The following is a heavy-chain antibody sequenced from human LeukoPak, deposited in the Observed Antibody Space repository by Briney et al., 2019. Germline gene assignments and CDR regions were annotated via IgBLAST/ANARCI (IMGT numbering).Heavy chain of an antibody. CDR2: IYTSGST. D-gene: IGHD4-23*01. CDR3: ARDMADYGGNSGGYYYMDV. V-gene: IGHV4-61*02. CDR1: GGSISSSSYY. J-gene: IGHJ6*03. Sequence: SETLSLTCTVSGGSISSSSYYWGWIRQPAGKGLEWIGRIYTSGSTNYNPSLKSRVTISVDTSKNQFSLKLSSVTAADTAVYYCARDMADYGGNSGGYYYMDVWGKGTTVTVSS.